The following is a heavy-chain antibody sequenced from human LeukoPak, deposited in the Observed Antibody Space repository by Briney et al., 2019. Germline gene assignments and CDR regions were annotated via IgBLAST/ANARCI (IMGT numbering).Heavy chain of an antibody. CDR3: ARIPFSVAGTGNWFDP. CDR1: GYTFTSYG. Sequence: APVKVSCKASGYTFTSYGISWVRQAPGQGLEWMGWISAYNGNTNYAQKLQGRVTMTTDTSTSTAYMELRSLRSDDTAVYYCARIPFSVAGTGNWFDPWGQGTLVTVSS. D-gene: IGHD6-19*01. J-gene: IGHJ5*02. V-gene: IGHV1-18*01. CDR2: ISAYNGNT.